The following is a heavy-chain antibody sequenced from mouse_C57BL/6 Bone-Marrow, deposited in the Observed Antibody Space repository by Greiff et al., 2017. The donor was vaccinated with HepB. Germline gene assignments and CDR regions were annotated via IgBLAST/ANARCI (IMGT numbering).Heavy chain of an antibody. CDR3: ARGIYYGTGGFAY. CDR1: GFTFSSYA. J-gene: IGHJ3*01. CDR2: ISDGGSYT. Sequence: VQLQQSGGGLVKPGGSLKLSCAASGFTFSSYAMSWVRQTPEKRLEWVATISDGGSYTYYPDNVKGRFTISRDNAKNNLYLQMSHLKSEDTAMYYCARGIYYGTGGFAYWGQGTLVTVSA. D-gene: IGHD2-1*01. V-gene: IGHV5-4*01.